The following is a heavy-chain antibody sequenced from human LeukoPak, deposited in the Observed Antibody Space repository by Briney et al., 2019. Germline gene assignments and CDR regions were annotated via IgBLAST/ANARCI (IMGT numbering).Heavy chain of an antibody. D-gene: IGHD6-13*01. V-gene: IGHV5-51*01. J-gene: IGHJ5*02. CDR2: IYPGDSDT. CDR1: GYSFTSYW. Sequence: GESLKISCKGSGYSFTSYWIGWVRQMPGKGLEWMGIIYPGDSDTRYSPSFQGQVTIPADKSISTAYLQWSSLKASDTAMYYRARGRIAAAGKGVGFDPWGQGTLVTVSS. CDR3: ARGRIAAAGKGVGFDP.